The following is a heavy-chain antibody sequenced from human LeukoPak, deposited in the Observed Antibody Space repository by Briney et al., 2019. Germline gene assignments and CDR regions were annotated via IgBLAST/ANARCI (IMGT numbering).Heavy chain of an antibody. Sequence: GGSLRLSCAASGFTFTNYAMTWVRQAPGKGLEWVSAISGSGGNTYYANSVKGRFTISRDNSKNTLYLQMNSLRAEDTAVYYCVPYYYDSSGYYRGDFDYWGQGTLVTVSS. CDR1: GFTFTNYA. J-gene: IGHJ4*02. CDR2: ISGSGGNT. CDR3: VPYYYDSSGYYRGDFDY. D-gene: IGHD3-22*01. V-gene: IGHV3-23*01.